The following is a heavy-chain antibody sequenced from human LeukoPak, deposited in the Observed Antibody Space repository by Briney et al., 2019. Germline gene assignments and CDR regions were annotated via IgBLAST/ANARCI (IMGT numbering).Heavy chain of an antibody. J-gene: IGHJ6*02. CDR1: GYTFTSYY. CDR2: INPSGGST. V-gene: IGHV1-46*01. CDR3: ARDRDTAMVYYYYGMDV. D-gene: IGHD5-18*01. Sequence: ASVKVSCKASGYTFTSYYMHWVRQAPGQGLEWMGIINPSGGSTSYAQKFQGRVTMTRDTSTSTVYMELSSPRSEDTAVYYCARDRDTAMVYYYYGMDVWGQGTTVTVSS.